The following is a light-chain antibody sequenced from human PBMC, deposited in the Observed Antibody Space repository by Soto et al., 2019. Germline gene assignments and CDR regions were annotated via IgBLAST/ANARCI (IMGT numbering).Light chain of an antibody. V-gene: IGKV3-11*01. CDR1: QSVSSY. CDR2: DAS. CDR3: RQRSNWPPIT. J-gene: IGKJ5*01. Sequence: EIVLTQSPATLSLSPGERATLSCRASQSVSSYLAWYQQKPGQAPRLLIYDASNRATGIPARFSGSGSGTDFTLTISSLDPEDFAIYYCRQRSNWPPITFGQGTRLEIK.